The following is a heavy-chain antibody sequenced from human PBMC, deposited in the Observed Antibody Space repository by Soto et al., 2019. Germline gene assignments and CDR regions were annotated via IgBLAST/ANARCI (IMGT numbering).Heavy chain of an antibody. V-gene: IGHV3-48*01. CDR2: ISSSSSTI. D-gene: IGHD6-19*01. Sequence: GGSLRLSCAASGFTFSSYSMNWVRQAPGKGLEWVSYISSSSSTIYYADSVKGRFTISRDNAKNSLYLQMNSLRAEDTAVYYCACCIAVAGTVLGPLDYWGQGTLVTVSS. CDR3: ACCIAVAGTVLGPLDY. J-gene: IGHJ4*02. CDR1: GFTFSSYS.